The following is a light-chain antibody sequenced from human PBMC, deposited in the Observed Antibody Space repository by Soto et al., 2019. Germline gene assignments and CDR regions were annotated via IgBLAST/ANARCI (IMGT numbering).Light chain of an antibody. CDR2: DVS. V-gene: IGLV2-14*01. CDR1: SSDVGGYNY. CDR3: SSYTSSSTLV. Sequence: QSALTQPASVSGSPGQSITISCTGTSSDVGGYNYVSWYQRHPGKAPKLMIYDVSNRPSGVSNRFSGSKSGNTASLTISGLQAEDEAGYYCSSYTSSSTLVFGGGTKLTVL. J-gene: IGLJ2*01.